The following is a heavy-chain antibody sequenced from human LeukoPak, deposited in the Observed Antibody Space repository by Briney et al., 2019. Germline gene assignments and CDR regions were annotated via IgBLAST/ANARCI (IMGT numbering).Heavy chain of an antibody. V-gene: IGHV4-39*07. CDR3: ARVVGPKASSGGRYYFDY. J-gene: IGHJ4*02. CDR1: GGSISSNTYC. D-gene: IGHD6-25*01. Sequence: SSETLSLTCTVSGGSISSNTYCWGWIRQPPGKGLEWIASVYSSGSTFYNPSLESGVTISVDTSKNQFYLNLVSVTAADTAVYYCARVVGPKASSGGRYYFDYWGQGALVTVSS. CDR2: VYSSGST.